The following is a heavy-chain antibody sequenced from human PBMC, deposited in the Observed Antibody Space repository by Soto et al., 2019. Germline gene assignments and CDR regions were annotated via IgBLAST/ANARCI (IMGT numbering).Heavy chain of an antibody. CDR2: IYFSGSA. CDR3: AKSSVRGIKHS. CDR1: GDSLSRGGYY. V-gene: IGHV4-31*03. J-gene: IGHJ4*02. D-gene: IGHD3-10*01. Sequence: QVQLQESGPGLVKPSQTLSLTCTVSGDSLSRGGYYWSWIRQHPGKGLEWIGYIYFSGSAYYNPSLKSRVTMSIDTSKNQFSLSLTSLTAADTAVYYCAKSSVRGIKHSWGQGTLAIVSS.